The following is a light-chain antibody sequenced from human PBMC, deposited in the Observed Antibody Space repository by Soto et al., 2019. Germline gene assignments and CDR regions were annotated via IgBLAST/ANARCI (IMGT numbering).Light chain of an antibody. CDR3: QKYYSAPET. CDR2: AAS. Sequence: DIPMTQSPSSLSASVGDRVTITCRASQGISSYLAWYQQKPGKVTKVLIYAASTLNSGVPSRFSGSGSRTEFTLTISNVQPEDVETYFCQKYYSAPETFGQGTKVEI. V-gene: IGKV1-27*01. CDR1: QGISSY. J-gene: IGKJ1*01.